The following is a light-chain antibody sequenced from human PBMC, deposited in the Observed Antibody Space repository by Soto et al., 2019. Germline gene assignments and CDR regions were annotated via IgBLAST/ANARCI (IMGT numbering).Light chain of an antibody. V-gene: IGKV3D-15*01. CDR2: RAS. J-gene: IGKJ4*01. CDR3: QQYDDSPRT. Sequence: EKVVTLSPATLSVSPGERATLSCRASQSISSNLAWYQQKPGQAPRLLMFRASSRAPGIPDRFGGSGSGADFTLNISRLEPEDFAVYYSQQYDDSPRTFGGGTKVAI. CDR1: QSISSN.